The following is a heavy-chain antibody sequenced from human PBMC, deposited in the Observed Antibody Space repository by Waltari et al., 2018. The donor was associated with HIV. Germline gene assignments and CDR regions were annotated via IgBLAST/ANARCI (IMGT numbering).Heavy chain of an antibody. Sequence: EVQLVESGGGLVKPGGSLRLSCAASGFTFSSYWMHWVRPAPGKGLVWVSRINSDGSSTSYADSVKGRFTISRDNAKNTLYLQMNSLRAEDTAVYYCARVAYSYGDDAFDIWGQGTMVTVSS. D-gene: IGHD5-18*01. CDR1: GFTFSSYW. CDR3: ARVAYSYGDDAFDI. V-gene: IGHV3-74*01. J-gene: IGHJ3*02. CDR2: INSDGSST.